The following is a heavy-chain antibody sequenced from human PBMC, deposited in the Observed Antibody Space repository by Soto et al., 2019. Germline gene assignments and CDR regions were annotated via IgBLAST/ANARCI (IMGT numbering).Heavy chain of an antibody. Sequence: QVQLQESGPGLVQPSQTLSLTCAVSGDSISSGTFYWHWIRQHPGKGLESIGYIYSTGSTYYNPSLKSRVGISIDTSKNQFSLKLTSVTAADTALYYCATGHLYGDYAFDIWGQGTMVTVSS. V-gene: IGHV4-31*11. CDR3: ATGHLYGDYAFDI. D-gene: IGHD4-17*01. CDR2: IYSTGST. J-gene: IGHJ3*02. CDR1: GDSISSGTFY.